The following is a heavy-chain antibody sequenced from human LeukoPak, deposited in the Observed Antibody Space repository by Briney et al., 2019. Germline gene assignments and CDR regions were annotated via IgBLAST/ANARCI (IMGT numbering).Heavy chain of an antibody. CDR1: GFTVSSNY. CDR3: ARDGYDSSGYYYYFDY. Sequence: GGSLRLSCAASGFTVSSNYMSWVRQAPGKGLEWVSVIYSGGSTYYADSVKGRFTISRHNSKNTLYLQMNSLRAEDTAVYYCARDGYDSSGYYYYFDYWGQGTLVTVSS. D-gene: IGHD3-22*01. J-gene: IGHJ4*02. V-gene: IGHV3-53*04. CDR2: IYSGGST.